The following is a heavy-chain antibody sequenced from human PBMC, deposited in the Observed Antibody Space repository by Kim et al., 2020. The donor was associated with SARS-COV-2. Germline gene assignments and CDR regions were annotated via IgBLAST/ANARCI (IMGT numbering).Heavy chain of an antibody. V-gene: IGHV3-30*18. Sequence: GGSLRLSCAASGFTFSSYGMHWVRQAPGKGLEWVAVISYDGSNKYYADSVKGRFTISRDNSKNTLYLQMNSLRAEDTAVYYCAKDTHHLAPVAYFQHWG. J-gene: IGHJ1*01. CDR2: ISYDGSNK. CDR3: AKDTHHLAPVAYFQH. CDR1: GFTFSSYG.